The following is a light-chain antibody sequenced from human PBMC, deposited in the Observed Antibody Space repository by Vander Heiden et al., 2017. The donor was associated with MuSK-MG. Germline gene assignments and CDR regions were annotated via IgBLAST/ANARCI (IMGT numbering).Light chain of an antibody. CDR1: QVISNF. Sequence: DIQLTQSPSHLSASVGDRVTITCRASQVISNFLAWYQQKPATAPQLLIYATSTLQRGVPSRFSGSGSGTEFTLTINSLKPEDSATYYCLQLNSYPLTFGGGTKVEIK. CDR2: ATS. J-gene: IGKJ4*01. CDR3: LQLNSYPLT. V-gene: IGKV1-9*01.